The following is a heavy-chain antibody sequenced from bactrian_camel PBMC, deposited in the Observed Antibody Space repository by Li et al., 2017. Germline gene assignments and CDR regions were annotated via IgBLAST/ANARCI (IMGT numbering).Heavy chain of an antibody. J-gene: IGHJ4*01. CDR1: EYTYKRNC. V-gene: IGHV3S1*01. Sequence: HVQLVESGGGSVQAGGSLRLSCVASEYTYKRNCMGWFRQRPGKDREGLATLWIGGATTTYADSVKGRFTISLDNPNFAKNTVYLQMDSLKPEDSGVYFCAAAYGRVVSSGLANSEYNYWGQGTQVTVS. CDR2: LWIGGATT. D-gene: IGHD1*01. CDR3: AAAYGRVVSSGLANSEYNY.